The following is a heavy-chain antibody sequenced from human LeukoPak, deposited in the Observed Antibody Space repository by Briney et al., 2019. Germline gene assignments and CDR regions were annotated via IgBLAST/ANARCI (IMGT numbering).Heavy chain of an antibody. CDR2: MNPNSGNT. CDR1: GYTFTSYD. V-gene: IGHV1-8*01. D-gene: IGHD6-19*01. CDR3: ARGRFGGWFPSPGFY. Sequence: ASVKVSCRASGYTFTSYDINWVRQATGQGLEWMGWMNPNSGNTGYAQKFQGRVTMTRNTSISTAYMELSSLRSEDTAVYYCARGRFGGWFPSPGFYWSQGTLVTVSS. J-gene: IGHJ4*02.